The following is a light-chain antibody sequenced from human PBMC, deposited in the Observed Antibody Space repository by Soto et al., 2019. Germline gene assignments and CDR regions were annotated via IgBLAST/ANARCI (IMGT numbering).Light chain of an antibody. CDR3: QSYDSILTGSV. V-gene: IGLV1-40*01. CDR2: SNT. J-gene: IGLJ3*02. CDR1: SSNIGAGSD. Sequence: QSLLTQPPSVSGAPGQRVTISCTGSSSNIGAGSDVHWYQQLPGTAPKLLIYSNTNRPSGVPDRFSASKSGTSASLAIAGLQAGDEADYYCQSYDSILTGSVFGGGTKLTVL.